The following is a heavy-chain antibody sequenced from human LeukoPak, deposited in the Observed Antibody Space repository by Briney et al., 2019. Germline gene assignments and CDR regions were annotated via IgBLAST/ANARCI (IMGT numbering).Heavy chain of an antibody. Sequence: GGSLRLSCAASGFTFSSYWMSWVRQAPGKGLEWVANIKQDGSEKYYVDSVKGRFTISRDNAKNSLYLQMDSLRAEDTAVYYCARFVGYCSGGSCYSADYFDYWGQGTLVTVSS. J-gene: IGHJ4*02. CDR1: GFTFSSYW. CDR3: ARFVGYCSGGSCYSADYFDY. CDR2: IKQDGSEK. D-gene: IGHD2-15*01. V-gene: IGHV3-7*01.